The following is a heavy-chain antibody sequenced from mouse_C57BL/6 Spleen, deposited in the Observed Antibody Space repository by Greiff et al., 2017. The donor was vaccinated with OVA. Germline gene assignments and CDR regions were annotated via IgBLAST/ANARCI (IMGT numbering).Heavy chain of an antibody. V-gene: IGHV1-39*01. Sequence: VQLQQSGPELVKPGASVKISCKASGYSFTDYNMNWVKQSNGKSLEWIGVINPNSGTNSYNQKFKGKATLTVDQSSSTAYMQLNSLTSDDSAVYYCARRGDGYYTWFAYWGQGTLVTVSA. CDR3: ARRGDGYYTWFAY. J-gene: IGHJ3*01. D-gene: IGHD2-3*01. CDR2: INPNSGTN. CDR1: GYSFTDYN.